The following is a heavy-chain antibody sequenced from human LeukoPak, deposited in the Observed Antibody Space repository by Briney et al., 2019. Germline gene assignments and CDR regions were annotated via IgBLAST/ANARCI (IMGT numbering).Heavy chain of an antibody. V-gene: IGHV4-39*01. Sequence: SETLSLTCTVSGDSFSTSNSYWGWLRQPPGKGLVWVGSMFYSGNTYYNPSLKSRVTISVDTSKNQLSLRLSSVTAADTAVYYCARHPHYYFDNSARWGQGTLVTVSS. D-gene: IGHD3-22*01. CDR2: MFYSGNT. J-gene: IGHJ4*02. CDR1: GDSFSTSNSY. CDR3: ARHPHYYFDNSAR.